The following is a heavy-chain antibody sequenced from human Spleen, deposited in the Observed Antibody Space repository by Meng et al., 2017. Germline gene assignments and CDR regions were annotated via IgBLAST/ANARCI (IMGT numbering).Heavy chain of an antibody. CDR2: INPKSGDT. D-gene: IGHD6-13*01. J-gene: IGHJ4*02. V-gene: IGHV1-2*06. Sequence: ASVKVSCKPSGYNFPDYYIHWVRRAPGQGLEWMGRINPKSGDTHCAQRFQGRVTMTGDTSISTAYMELSGLRSDDTAMYYCARDEDISAAGKLFGDYWGQGTLVTVSS. CDR3: ARDEDISAAGKLFGDY. CDR1: GYNFPDYY.